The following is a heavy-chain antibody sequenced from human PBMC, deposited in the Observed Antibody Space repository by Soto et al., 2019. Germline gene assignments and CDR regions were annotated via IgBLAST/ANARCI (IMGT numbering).Heavy chain of an antibody. CDR2: ISAYNGNT. CDR3: ARDTMYYYDSSGSYLSGY. J-gene: IGHJ4*02. D-gene: IGHD3-22*01. CDR1: GYTFTSYG. Sequence: QVQLVQSGAEVKKPGASVKVSCKASGYTFTSYGISWVRQAPGQGLEWMGWISAYNGNTNYAQKLQGRVTMTTDTSTSTAYRELRSLTADDTAVYYCARDTMYYYDSSGSYLSGYWGQGSLVTVSS. V-gene: IGHV1-18*01.